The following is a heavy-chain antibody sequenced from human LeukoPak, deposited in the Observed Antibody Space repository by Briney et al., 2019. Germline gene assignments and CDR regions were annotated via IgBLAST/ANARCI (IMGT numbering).Heavy chain of an antibody. D-gene: IGHD3-22*01. J-gene: IGHJ6*02. CDR1: GGTFSSYA. V-gene: IGHV1-69*13. CDR3: AVDSSGYYYVGYGMDV. Sequence: GASVKVSCKASGGTFSSYAISWVRQAPGQGLEWMGGIIPIFGTANYAQKFQGRVTITADESTSTAYMELSSLRSEDTAVYYCAVDSSGYYYVGYGMDVWGQGTTVTVSS. CDR2: IIPIFGTA.